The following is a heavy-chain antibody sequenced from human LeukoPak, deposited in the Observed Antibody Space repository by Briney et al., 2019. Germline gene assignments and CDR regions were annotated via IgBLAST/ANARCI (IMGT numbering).Heavy chain of an antibody. D-gene: IGHD3-10*01. CDR2: IIPIFGTA. CDR3: ATAMVRGVMGYFDY. J-gene: IGHJ4*02. Sequence: GASVKVSCKASGGTFSSYAISWVRQAPGQGLEWMGGIIPIFGTANYAQKFQSRVTITADKSTSTAYMELSSLRSEDTAVYYCATAMVRGVMGYFDYWGQGTLVTVSS. V-gene: IGHV1-69*06. CDR1: GGTFSSYA.